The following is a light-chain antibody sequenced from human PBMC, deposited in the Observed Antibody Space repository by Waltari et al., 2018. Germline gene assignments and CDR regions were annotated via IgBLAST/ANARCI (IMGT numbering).Light chain of an antibody. CDR3: QQSYSTPQT. CDR1: QSISNY. CDR2: AAS. Sequence: DIQLTQSPSSLSASVGDRDTITCRASQSISNYLNWYQQKPGKAPKLLIYAASSLQSGVPSRFSGSGSGTDFTLTISSLQPEDFATYYCQQSYSTPQTFGQGTKVEIK. J-gene: IGKJ1*01. V-gene: IGKV1-39*01.